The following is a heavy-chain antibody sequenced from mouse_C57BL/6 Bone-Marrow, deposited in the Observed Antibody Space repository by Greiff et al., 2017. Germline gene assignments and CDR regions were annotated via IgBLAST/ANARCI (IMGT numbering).Heavy chain of an antibody. CDR2: IRSKSNNYAS. CDR3: VRGTLYSNHSWFAY. V-gene: IGHV10-1*01. D-gene: IGHD2-5*01. J-gene: IGHJ3*01. Sequence: EVQGVESGGGLVQPKGSLKLSCAASGFSFNTYAMNWVRQAPGKGLEWVARIRSKSNNYASYYADSVKDRFTISRDDSESMLYLQMNNLKTEDTAMYYCVRGTLYSNHSWFAYWGQGTLVTVSA. CDR1: GFSFNTYA.